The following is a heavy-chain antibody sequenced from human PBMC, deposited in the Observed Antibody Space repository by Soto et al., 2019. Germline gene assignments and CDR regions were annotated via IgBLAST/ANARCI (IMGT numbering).Heavy chain of an antibody. CDR1: GYTFTGYY. CDR2: INPDSGGT. V-gene: IGHV1-2*02. J-gene: IGHJ4*02. CDR3: ASGGGYFSSPNYYFDF. D-gene: IGHD2-15*01. Sequence: GASVKVSCKASGYTFTGYYIHWVRQAPGQGLEWMGWINPDSGGTNFAQKFQGRVTMTRDTSVTTAYMELSRLQSDDTAVYYCASGGGYFSSPNYYFDFWGQGTLVTVSS.